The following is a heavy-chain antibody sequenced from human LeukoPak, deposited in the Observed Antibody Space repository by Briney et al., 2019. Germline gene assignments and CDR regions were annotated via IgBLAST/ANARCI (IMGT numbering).Heavy chain of an antibody. CDR3: ARDLWDQYYDGWFDP. J-gene: IGHJ5*02. Sequence: SETLSLTCTVAGGSISSYYWSWIRQSPGKGLEWIGYIYYSGSTNYNPSLKSRVTMSVDTSKNQFSLKLSSVTAADTAVYYCARDLWDQYYDGWFDPWGQGTLVTVSS. CDR2: IYYSGST. D-gene: IGHD3-22*01. V-gene: IGHV4-59*12. CDR1: GGSISSYY.